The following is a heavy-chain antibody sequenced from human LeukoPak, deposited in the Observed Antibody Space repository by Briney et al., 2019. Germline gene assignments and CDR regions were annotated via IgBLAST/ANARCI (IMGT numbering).Heavy chain of an antibody. D-gene: IGHD3-3*01. CDR2: ISYDGSNK. CDR3: ARSLDRITASGVVIRTAFDH. Sequence: GASLRLSCAASVATFSSCGMHWVREAPGRGLEWVEVISYDGSNKYYADSVKDRFTVSRDNSNNPLYLQMNSLRPEDTAVYFCARSLDRITASGVVIRTAFDHWGQGTLVTVSS. V-gene: IGHV3-30*03. CDR1: VATFSSCG. J-gene: IGHJ4*02.